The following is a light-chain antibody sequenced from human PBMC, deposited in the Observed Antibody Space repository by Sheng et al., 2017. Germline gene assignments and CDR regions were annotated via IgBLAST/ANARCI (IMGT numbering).Light chain of an antibody. Sequence: DVVMTQSPLSLTVTPGESASISCRSSQSLLDSSGYYCLSWYLQKPGQSPQLLIYLSSNRASEVPDRFSGSGSGTDFTLRISRVEAEDVGVYFCMQGTYWPSLTFGGGTKVEIK. CDR2: LSS. V-gene: IGKV2-28*01. CDR1: QSLLDSSGYYC. CDR3: MQGTYWPSLT. J-gene: IGKJ4*01.